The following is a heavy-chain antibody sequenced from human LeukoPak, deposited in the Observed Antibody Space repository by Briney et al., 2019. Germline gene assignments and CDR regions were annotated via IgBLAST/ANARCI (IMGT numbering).Heavy chain of an antibody. J-gene: IGHJ6*02. D-gene: IGHD6-13*01. V-gene: IGHV1-2*02. CDR3: ARDDARIGEWQQLDLYYYYGMDV. CDR1: GYTFTGYY. Sequence: WASVKVSCKASGYTFTGYYMHWVRQAPGRGLEWMGWINPNSGGTNYAQKFQGRVTMTRDTSISTAYMELSRLRSDDTAVYYCARDDARIGEWQQLDLYYYYGMDVWGQGTTVTVSS. CDR2: INPNSGGT.